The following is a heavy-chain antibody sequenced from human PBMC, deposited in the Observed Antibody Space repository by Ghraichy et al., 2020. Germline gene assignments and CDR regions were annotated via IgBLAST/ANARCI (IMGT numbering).Heavy chain of an antibody. CDR3: ARDRLRPGIAAAGRAMGY. CDR1: GYTFTSYA. D-gene: IGHD6-13*01. Sequence: ASVKVSCKASGYTFTSYAMHWVRQAPGQRLEWMGWINAGNGNTKYSQKFQGRVTITRDTSASTAYMELSSLRSEDTAVYYCARDRLRPGIAAAGRAMGYWGQGTLVTVSS. J-gene: IGHJ4*02. CDR2: INAGNGNT. V-gene: IGHV1-3*01.